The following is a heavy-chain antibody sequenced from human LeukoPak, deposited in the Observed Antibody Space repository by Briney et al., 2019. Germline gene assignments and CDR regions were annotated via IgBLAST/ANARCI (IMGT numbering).Heavy chain of an antibody. V-gene: IGHV3-21*01. J-gene: IGHJ3*02. Sequence: GGSLGLSCAASGFTFSSYSMNWVRLAPGKGLEWVSSISSSSSYIYYADSVKGRFTISRDNAKNSLYLQMNSLRAEDTAVYYCARDRAVAFDIWGQGTMVTVSS. CDR1: GFTFSSYS. D-gene: IGHD6-19*01. CDR2: ISSSSSYI. CDR3: ARDRAVAFDI.